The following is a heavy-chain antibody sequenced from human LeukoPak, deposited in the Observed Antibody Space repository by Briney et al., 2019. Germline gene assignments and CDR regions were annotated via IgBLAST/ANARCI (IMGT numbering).Heavy chain of an antibody. V-gene: IGHV4-59*01. J-gene: IGHJ6*03. CDR1: GGSISSYY. D-gene: IGHD2-2*01. CDR2: IYYSGST. Sequence: SETLSLTCTVSGGSISSYYWSWIRKPPGKGLEWIGYIYYSGSTIYNPSLKSRVTISVDTSKNQYSLKLSSVTAADTAVYYCARSQVVVVPAAGYYYMDVWGKGTTVTVSS. CDR3: ARSQVVVVPAAGYYYMDV.